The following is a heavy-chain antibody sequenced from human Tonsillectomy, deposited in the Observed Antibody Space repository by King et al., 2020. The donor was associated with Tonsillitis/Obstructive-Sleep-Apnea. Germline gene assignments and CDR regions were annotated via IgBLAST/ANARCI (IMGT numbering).Heavy chain of an antibody. D-gene: IGHD2-15*01. Sequence: EVQLVESGGGLVQPGGSLRLSCTVSGFTVSSSYMSWVRQAPGKGLEWFSVFFGVGSTYYADSVQGRFSMSTDNSKNTLFLQMNSLRAEDTALYYCVKDVYCSGGTCYTTYWGQGTLVTVSS. V-gene: IGHV3-66*01. CDR2: FFGVGST. CDR3: VKDVYCSGGTCYTTY. J-gene: IGHJ4*02. CDR1: GFTVSSSY.